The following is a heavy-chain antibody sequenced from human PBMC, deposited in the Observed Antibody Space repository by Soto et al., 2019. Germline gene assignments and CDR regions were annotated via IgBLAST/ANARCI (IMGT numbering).Heavy chain of an antibody. V-gene: IGHV3-30-3*01. D-gene: IGHD3-10*01. J-gene: IGHJ4*02. CDR1: GFTFSSYA. CDR2: ISYDGSNK. CDR3: ARDSGSLGFDY. Sequence: GGSLRLSCAASGFTFSSYAMHWVRQAPGKGLEWVAVISYDGSNKYYADSVKGRFTISRDNSKNTLYLQMNSLRAEDTAVCYCARDSGSLGFDYWGQGTLVTVSS.